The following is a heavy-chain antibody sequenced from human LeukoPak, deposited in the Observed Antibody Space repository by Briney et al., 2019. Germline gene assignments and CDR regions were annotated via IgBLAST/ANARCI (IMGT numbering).Heavy chain of an antibody. V-gene: IGHV1-69*13. J-gene: IGHJ1*01. CDR1: GGTFSSYA. Sequence: ASVKVSCKASGGTFSSYAISWVRQAPGQGLEWMGGIIPIFGTANYAQKFQGRVTITADESTSTAYMELSSLRSEDTAVYYCAKDLGDYGDYDPPSFEYFQHWGQGTLVTVSS. CDR3: AKDLGDYGDYDPPSFEYFQH. CDR2: IIPIFGTA. D-gene: IGHD4-17*01.